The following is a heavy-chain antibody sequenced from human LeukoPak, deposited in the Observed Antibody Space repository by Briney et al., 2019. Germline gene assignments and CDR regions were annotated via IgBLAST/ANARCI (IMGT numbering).Heavy chain of an antibody. Sequence: SETLSLTCTVSGGSISTYYWSWIRQPPGKGLEWIGYIYTSGSTDYNPSLKSRVTISLDTSNNQFSLNLNSVTAADTAVYYCARTGCSSFNCYLDYWGQGTLVTVSS. CDR2: IYTSGST. CDR1: GGSISTYY. J-gene: IGHJ4*02. D-gene: IGHD2-2*01. V-gene: IGHV4-4*09. CDR3: ARTGCSSFNCYLDY.